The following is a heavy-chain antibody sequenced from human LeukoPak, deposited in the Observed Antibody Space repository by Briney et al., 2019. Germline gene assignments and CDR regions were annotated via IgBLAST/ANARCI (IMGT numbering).Heavy chain of an antibody. CDR3: AKCILTGYYKGYMDV. V-gene: IGHV3-74*01. CDR1: GFMFSKSW. J-gene: IGHJ6*03. CDR2: IYNDGSTT. D-gene: IGHD3-9*01. Sequence: GGSLRLSCAASGFMFSKSWMHWVRQVPGKGLVWVARIYNDGSTTNYADSVKGRFTVSRDNAANTLFLQMNSLRAEDTAVYYCAKCILTGYYKGYMDVWGKGTTVTISS.